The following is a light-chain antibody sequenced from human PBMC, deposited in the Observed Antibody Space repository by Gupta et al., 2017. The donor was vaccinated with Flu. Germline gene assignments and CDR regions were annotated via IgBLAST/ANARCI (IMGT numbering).Light chain of an antibody. J-gene: IGKJ1*01. V-gene: IGKV3-20*01. CDR1: QNISSRY. CDR2: GAF. Sequence: EIVLTQFPGTLSLSPGERGTLSCWASQNISSRYLAWYQQKFGQAPRLLMSGAFNRATGIPDRFSGSASGADFTLTISRLEPEDFAVYYCHQHGSSPWTFGQGTKVEIK. CDR3: HQHGSSPWT.